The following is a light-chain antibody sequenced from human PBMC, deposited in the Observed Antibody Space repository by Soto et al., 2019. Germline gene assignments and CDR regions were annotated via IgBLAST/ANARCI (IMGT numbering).Light chain of an antibody. CDR1: QSISNF. Sequence: DIQMTPSPSSLSASVGARVTIACRASQSISNFLNWYQQKPGKAPSLLIFGASHLQSGVPARFSGSGSGTEFTLTISSLQSEDFAVYFCQQYNNWPPITFGQGTRLE. CDR3: QQYNNWPPIT. CDR2: GAS. V-gene: IGKV1-39*01. J-gene: IGKJ5*01.